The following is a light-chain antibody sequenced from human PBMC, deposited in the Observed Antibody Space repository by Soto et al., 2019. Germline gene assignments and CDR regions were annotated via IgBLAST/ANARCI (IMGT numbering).Light chain of an antibody. V-gene: IGKV3-20*01. CDR3: QQYGSSPLIT. Sequence: EIVLTQSPGTLSLSPGERATLSCRASQSVSSSYLAWYQQKPGQAPRLLIYGASSRATGIPDRFSGSGSGTDFTLTISRLEPEDFAVYYCQQYGSSPLITFGQGTRLEFK. J-gene: IGKJ5*01. CDR1: QSVSSSY. CDR2: GAS.